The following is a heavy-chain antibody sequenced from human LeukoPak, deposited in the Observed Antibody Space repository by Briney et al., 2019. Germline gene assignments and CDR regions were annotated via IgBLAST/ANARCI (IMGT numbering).Heavy chain of an antibody. CDR2: VYYRGST. V-gene: IGHV4-61*01. CDR1: GGSVSSGSYY. D-gene: IGHD3-9*01. J-gene: IGHJ4*02. CDR3: ARSSGYFDWFLDY. Sequence: SETLSLTCTVSGGSVSSGSYYWSWIRQPPGKGLEYIGYVYYRGSTNYNPSLKSRVTISVDTSKNQFSLKLSSVTAADTAVYYCARSSGYFDWFLDYWGQGTLVTVSS.